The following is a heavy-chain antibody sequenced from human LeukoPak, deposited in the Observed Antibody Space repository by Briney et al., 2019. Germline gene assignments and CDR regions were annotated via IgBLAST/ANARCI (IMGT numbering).Heavy chain of an antibody. CDR2: INPNSGGT. V-gene: IGHV1-2*02. CDR1: GNTSTGSY. D-gene: IGHD4-11*01. J-gene: IGHJ3*02. Sequence: PGKVSCKASGNTSTGSYFHWVRKPPGKGLEWRGWINPNSGGTNYAQKFQGRVTMTRDTSISTAYMELSRLRSDDTAVYYCASSLDYDAFDIWGQGTMVTVSS. CDR3: ASSLDYDAFDI.